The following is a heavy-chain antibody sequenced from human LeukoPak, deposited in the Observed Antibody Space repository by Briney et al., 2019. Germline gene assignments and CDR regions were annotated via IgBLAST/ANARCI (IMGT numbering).Heavy chain of an antibody. Sequence: ASVKVSCKASGYTFTSYAMHWVRQAPGRRLEWMGWINAGNGNTKYSQEFQGRVTITRDTSASTAYMELSSLRSEDMAVYYCARARDYGDSGYYYMDVWGKGTTVTVSS. D-gene: IGHD4-17*01. CDR1: GYTFTSYA. V-gene: IGHV1-3*03. CDR3: ARARDYGDSGYYYMDV. CDR2: INAGNGNT. J-gene: IGHJ6*03.